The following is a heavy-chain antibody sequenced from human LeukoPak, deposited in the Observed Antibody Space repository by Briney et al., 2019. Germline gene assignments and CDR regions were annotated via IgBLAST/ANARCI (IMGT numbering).Heavy chain of an antibody. D-gene: IGHD2-2*01. CDR2: ITISGGST. CDR3: AKRGNPAVGHHYLDV. Sequence: GGSLRLSCAASGFTFSSYDMSWVRQAPGKGLEWVSSITISGGSTFYADSVMGRFTISRDNYKNTLYLQMNSLSAEDTAVNYCAKRGNPAVGHHYLDVWGKGTTVSVSS. V-gene: IGHV3-23*01. J-gene: IGHJ6*03. CDR1: GFTFSSYD.